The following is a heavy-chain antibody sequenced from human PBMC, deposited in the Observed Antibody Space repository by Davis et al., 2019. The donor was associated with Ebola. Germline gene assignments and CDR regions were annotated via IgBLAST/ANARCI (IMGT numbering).Heavy chain of an antibody. CDR3: ARGGRYFDWLPDYYYMDV. D-gene: IGHD3-9*01. V-gene: IGHV3-33*01. CDR2: IWYDGSNK. J-gene: IGHJ6*03. CDR1: GFTFSSYG. Sequence: PGGSLRLSCAASGFTFSSYGMHWVRQAPGKGLEWVAVIWYDGSNKYYADSVKGRFTISRDNSKNTLYLQMNSLRAEDTAVYYCARGGRYFDWLPDYYYMDVWGKGTTVTVSS.